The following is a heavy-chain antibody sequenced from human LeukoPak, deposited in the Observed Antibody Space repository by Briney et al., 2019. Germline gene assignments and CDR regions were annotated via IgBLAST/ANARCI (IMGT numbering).Heavy chain of an antibody. V-gene: IGHV5-51*01. CDR1: GYSFTSYW. D-gene: IGHD3-3*01. CDR2: IYPGDSDT. Sequence: GESLKISCKGSGYSFTSYWIGWVRQMPGKGLEWMGIIYPGDSDTRYSPSFQGQVTIPADKFISTAYLQWSSLKASDTAMHYCARGGVVISYYFDYWGQGTLVTVSS. CDR3: ARGGVVISYYFDY. J-gene: IGHJ4*02.